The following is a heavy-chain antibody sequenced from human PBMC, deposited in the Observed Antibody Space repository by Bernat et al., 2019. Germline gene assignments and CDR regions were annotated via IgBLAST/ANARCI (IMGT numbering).Heavy chain of an antibody. CDR3: ARGSATTVQWYFDL. Sequence: QVQLQQWGAGLLKPSETLSLTCAVYGGSFSGYYWSWIRQPPGKGLEGIGYIYYSGSTNYNPSLKSRVTISVDTSKNQFSLKLSSVTAADTAVYYCARGSATTVQWYFDLWGRGTLVTV. CDR1: GGSFSGYY. V-gene: IGHV4-34*11. CDR2: IYYSGST. D-gene: IGHD4-17*01. J-gene: IGHJ2*01.